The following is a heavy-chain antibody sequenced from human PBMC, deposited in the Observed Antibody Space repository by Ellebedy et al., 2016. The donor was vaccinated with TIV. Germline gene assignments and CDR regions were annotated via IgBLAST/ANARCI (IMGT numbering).Heavy chain of an antibody. CDR2: IIPIFAAA. Sequence: AASVKVSCKASGGTFSSHAFSWVRQAPGQGLEWMGGIIPIFAAANYAQKFQGRVTITADDSTSTAYMELSSLRSEDTAIYYCAARNYAPYYYFYGMDVWGQGTTVTVSS. CDR1: GGTFSSHA. D-gene: IGHD4-11*01. J-gene: IGHJ6*02. V-gene: IGHV1-69*13. CDR3: AARNYAPYYYFYGMDV.